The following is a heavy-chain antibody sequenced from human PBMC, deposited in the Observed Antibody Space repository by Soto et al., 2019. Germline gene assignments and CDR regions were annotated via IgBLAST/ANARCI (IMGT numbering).Heavy chain of an antibody. CDR1: GFTFRNYG. CDR3: AKDVVVGATTGLGDYYYYGMDV. V-gene: IGHV3-30*18. CDR2: ISYDGENS. D-gene: IGHD1-26*01. J-gene: IGHJ6*02. Sequence: GGSLRLSCTASGFTFRNYGLHWVRQAPGKGLEWVALISYDGENSYYPDSVRGRFTVSRDNSKNTLYLQMNSLRAEDTAVYYCAKDVVVGATTGLGDYYYYGMDVWGQGTTVTVSS.